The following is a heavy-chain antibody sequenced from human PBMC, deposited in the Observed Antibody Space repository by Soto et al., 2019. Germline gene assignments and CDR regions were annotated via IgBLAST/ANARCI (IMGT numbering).Heavy chain of an antibody. CDR2: IIPLFGTT. J-gene: IGHJ5*02. V-gene: IGHV1-69*01. CDR3: ARGEGSSWYLWFDP. D-gene: IGHD6-13*01. CDR1: GGTFNSSA. Sequence: QVHLVQSGAEVKKPGSSVKVSCKASGGTFNSSAITWVRQAPGQGLEWMGGIIPLFGTTNYAQKFRGRITISADESTSTAYMELSSLRSEDTAMYYCARGEGSSWYLWFDPWGQGTLVTVSS.